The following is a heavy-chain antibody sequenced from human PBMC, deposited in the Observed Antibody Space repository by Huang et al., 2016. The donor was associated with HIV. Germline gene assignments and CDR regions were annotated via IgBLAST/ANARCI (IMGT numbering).Heavy chain of an antibody. V-gene: IGHV1-69*01. D-gene: IGHD1-26*01. J-gene: IGHJ6*02. CDR1: GGTFSNHG. CDR3: ARVRGYSGSYYGMDV. CDR2: IIPVFGTQ. Sequence: QVQLVQSGAEVKKPGSSVKVSCKASGGTFSNHGFSWVRQAPGQGLEVMGGIIPVFGTQYYTPKFQGRVTITADESTSTVYMELSSLTPDDTAEYYCARVRGYSGSYYGMDVWGQGTTVTVSS.